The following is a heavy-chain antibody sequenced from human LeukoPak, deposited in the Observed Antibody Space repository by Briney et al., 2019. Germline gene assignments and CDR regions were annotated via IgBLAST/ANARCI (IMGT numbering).Heavy chain of an antibody. D-gene: IGHD3/OR15-3a*01. CDR3: VRGDWYYYYMDV. Sequence: GASVKVSCKASGYTFTDYFIYWVRQAPGQGLEWMGWINTKSGDPNYAQKFQGKVTMTTDTSITTAYLELRRLRSDDSATYFCVRGDWYYYYMDVWGKGTTVTVSS. CDR2: INTKSGDP. CDR1: GYTFTDYF. J-gene: IGHJ6*03. V-gene: IGHV1-2*02.